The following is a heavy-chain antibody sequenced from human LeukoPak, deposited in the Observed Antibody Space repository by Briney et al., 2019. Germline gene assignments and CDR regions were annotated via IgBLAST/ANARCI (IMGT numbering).Heavy chain of an antibody. V-gene: IGHV3-23*01. CDR3: AKVSESNYDILTGYYTPYYFDY. J-gene: IGHJ4*02. D-gene: IGHD3-9*01. CDR2: ISGSGGST. Sequence: GTLRLSCAASGFPFSSYGMSWVRQAPGKGLEWVSAISGSGGSTYYADSVKGRFTISRDNSKNILYLQMNSLRADDTAVYYCAKVSESNYDILTGYYTPYYFDYWGQGTLVTVSS. CDR1: GFPFSSYG.